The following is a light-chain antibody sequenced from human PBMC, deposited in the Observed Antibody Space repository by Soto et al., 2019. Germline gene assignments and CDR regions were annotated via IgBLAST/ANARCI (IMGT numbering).Light chain of an antibody. CDR2: AGS. V-gene: IGKV1-17*01. CDR3: PRHNSYPWT. CDR1: QAIRND. J-gene: IGKJ1*01. Sequence: DIQMTQSPSSLSASVGARVTITCRASQAIRNDLCWYQQKPGKAPKRLIYAGSSSQRCVPSRFSGSGHGTEFTITIHSPQPEDSATYYCPRHNSYPWTFGQWTKVDSK.